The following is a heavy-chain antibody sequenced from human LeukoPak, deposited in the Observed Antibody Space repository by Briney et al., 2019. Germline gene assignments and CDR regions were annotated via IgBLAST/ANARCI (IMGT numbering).Heavy chain of an antibody. Sequence: SETLSLTCTVSGGSISSGDYYWSWVRQPPGKGLEWIGYIYYTGSTYYNPSLKSQVTISVDTSKNRFSLKLSSVTAADTAVYYCARGGRSIYYDFWSGYRRPFDYWGQGTLVTVSS. CDR2: IYYTGST. V-gene: IGHV4-30-4*01. CDR3: ARGGRSIYYDFWSGYRRPFDY. D-gene: IGHD3-3*01. J-gene: IGHJ4*02. CDR1: GGSISSGDYY.